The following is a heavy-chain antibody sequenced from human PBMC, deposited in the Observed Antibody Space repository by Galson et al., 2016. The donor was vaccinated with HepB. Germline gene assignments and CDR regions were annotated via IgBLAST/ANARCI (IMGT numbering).Heavy chain of an antibody. V-gene: IGHV1-46*01. CDR2: INPNVGST. D-gene: IGHD1-26*01. Sequence: SVKVSCKASGYTFTAYFIYWVRQAPGQGLEWMGFINPNVGSTTFAQKFQDRVTMTRDTSTSTVFMELSRLKSDDTAMYYCARDRYSGSYYVGAFDIWGQGIMVTVS. J-gene: IGHJ3*02. CDR1: GYTFTAYF. CDR3: ARDRYSGSYYVGAFDI.